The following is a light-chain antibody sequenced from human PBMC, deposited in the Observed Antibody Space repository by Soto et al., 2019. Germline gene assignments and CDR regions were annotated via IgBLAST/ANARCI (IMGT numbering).Light chain of an antibody. Sequence: EMVMTQSPATLSVSPGERATLSCRATQSVSSDVAWYQQKPGQAPRLLIYGASSRATDIAGRFSGSGSGTEFTLTISSLQSEDFAVYYCQQYDNWPPTFGQGTEVEI. CDR3: QQYDNWPPT. CDR2: GAS. CDR1: QSVSSD. J-gene: IGKJ2*01. V-gene: IGKV3-15*01.